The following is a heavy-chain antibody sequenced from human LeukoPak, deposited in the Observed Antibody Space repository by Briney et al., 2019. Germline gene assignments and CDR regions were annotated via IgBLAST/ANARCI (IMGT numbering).Heavy chain of an antibody. CDR2: SSSGGGST. J-gene: IGHJ4*02. V-gene: IGHV3-23*01. CDR1: GFTSSSYA. Sequence: GGSLRLSCAASGFTSSSYAMSWVREGPGEGLEWVSTSSSGGGSTYYADSVRGRFTISRDNSKNTVFLQMNSLRAEDTAVYYCAKDIYGDYEYYLDYWGQGTLVTVSS. CDR3: AKDIYGDYEYYLDY. D-gene: IGHD4-17*01.